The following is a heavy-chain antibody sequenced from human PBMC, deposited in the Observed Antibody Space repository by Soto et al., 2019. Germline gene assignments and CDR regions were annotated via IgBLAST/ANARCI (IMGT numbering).Heavy chain of an antibody. CDR1: GGSISSSTFY. Sequence: PSETLSLTCTVSGGSISSSTFYWGWIRQPPGKGLEWIGNIYYSGSTYYNPSLKTRVTISADTSRNQFSLKLSSVTAADTAVYYCASYYGSGSYYKYWGQGTLVTVS. J-gene: IGHJ4*02. V-gene: IGHV4-39*01. CDR3: ASYYGSGSYYKY. D-gene: IGHD3-10*01. CDR2: IYYSGST.